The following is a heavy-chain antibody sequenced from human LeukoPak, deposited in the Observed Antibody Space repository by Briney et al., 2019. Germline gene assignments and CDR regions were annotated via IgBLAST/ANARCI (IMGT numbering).Heavy chain of an antibody. D-gene: IGHD6-13*01. CDR2: INHSGST. J-gene: IGHJ6*04. CDR3: ARGPYSSSWFNYYGMDV. Sequence: SETLSLICAVYGGSFSGYYWSWIRQPPGKGLEWIGEINHSGSTNYNPSLKSRVTISVDTSKNQFSLKLSSVTAADTAVYYCARGPYSSSWFNYYGMDVWGKGTTVTVSS. V-gene: IGHV4-34*01. CDR1: GGSFSGYY.